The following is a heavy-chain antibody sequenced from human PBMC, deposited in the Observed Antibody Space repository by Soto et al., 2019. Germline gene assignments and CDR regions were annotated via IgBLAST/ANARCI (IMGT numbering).Heavy chain of an antibody. D-gene: IGHD3-10*01. CDR2: IYYSGST. V-gene: IGHV4-61*01. Sequence: PSETLSLTCTVSGGSVSSGSYYWSWIRQPPGKGLEWIGYIYYSGSTNYNPSLKSRVTISVDTSKNQFSLKLSSVTAADTAVYYCARGRAMVRGGREPRLDDWDQGTLVTVSS. CDR3: ARGRAMVRGGREPRLDD. J-gene: IGHJ4*02. CDR1: GGSVSSGSYY.